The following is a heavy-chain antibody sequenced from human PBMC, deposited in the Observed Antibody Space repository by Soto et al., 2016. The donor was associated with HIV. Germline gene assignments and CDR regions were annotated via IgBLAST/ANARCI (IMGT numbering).Heavy chain of an antibody. J-gene: IGHJ4*02. CDR2: INSDGSFT. CDR3: ARVRYDFDYGGNKDFDY. V-gene: IGHV3-74*01. CDR1: GFRFSKYW. D-gene: IGHD4-17*01. Sequence: EVQLVESGGGLVQPGGSLRLSCAASGFRFSKYWMHWVRQAPGKGLVWVSCINSDGSFTSHADSVKGRFTTSRDNAKNTLYLLMDSLRAEDSAVYYCARVRYDFDYGGNKDFDYWGQGILVTVSS.